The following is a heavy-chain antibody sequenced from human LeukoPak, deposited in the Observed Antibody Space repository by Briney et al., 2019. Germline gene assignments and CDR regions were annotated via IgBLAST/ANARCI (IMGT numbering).Heavy chain of an antibody. CDR3: ARVRGGSLGEGSYDY. V-gene: IGHV3-48*03. CDR2: ISSGGTTI. J-gene: IGHJ4*02. CDR1: GFTFSSYA. D-gene: IGHD1-26*01. Sequence: GGSLRLSCAASGFTFSSYAMNWVRQAPGKGLEWVSYISSGGTTIYYADSVKGRFTTSRDNAKNSLYLQMNSLRAEDTAVYYCARVRGGSLGEGSYDYWGQGTLVTVSS.